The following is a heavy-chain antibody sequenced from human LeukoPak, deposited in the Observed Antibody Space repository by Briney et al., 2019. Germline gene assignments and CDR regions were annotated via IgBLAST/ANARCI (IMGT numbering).Heavy chain of an antibody. Sequence: ASVKVSCKASGYTFTSYGISWVRQAPGQGLEWMGWISAYNGNTNYAQKLQGRVTMTTDTSTSTAYMELRSLRSDDTAVYYRARVGDCSSTSCYGGFDPWGQGTLVTVSS. J-gene: IGHJ5*02. V-gene: IGHV1-18*01. D-gene: IGHD2-2*01. CDR2: ISAYNGNT. CDR3: ARVGDCSSTSCYGGFDP. CDR1: GYTFTSYG.